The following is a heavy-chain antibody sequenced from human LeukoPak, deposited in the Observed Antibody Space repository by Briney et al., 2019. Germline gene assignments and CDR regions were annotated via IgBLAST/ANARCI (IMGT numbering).Heavy chain of an antibody. Sequence: ASVKVSCKASGYTFTGYYMHWVRQAPGQGLEWMGRINPTSGGTNYAQKFQGRVTMTRDTSISTAYMELSRLRSDDTAVYYCARESYDYVWGSYRVDYWGQGTLVTVSS. CDR3: ARESYDYVWGSYRVDY. D-gene: IGHD3-16*02. V-gene: IGHV1-2*06. CDR1: GYTFTGYY. CDR2: INPTSGGT. J-gene: IGHJ4*02.